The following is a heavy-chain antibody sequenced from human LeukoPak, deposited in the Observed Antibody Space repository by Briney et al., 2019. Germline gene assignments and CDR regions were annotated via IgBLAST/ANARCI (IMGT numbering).Heavy chain of an antibody. CDR1: GFTFSGYW. CDR2: IKQDGSEK. CDR3: AKVAQWLAIQSYFDH. V-gene: IGHV3-7*03. Sequence: GGSLRLSCAASGFTFSGYWMSWVRQAPGKGLEWVANIKQDGSEKYYVDSVKGRFTISRDNAKNSLYLQMNSLRAEDTAVYYCAKVAQWLAIQSYFDHWGQGTLVTVSS. D-gene: IGHD6-19*01. J-gene: IGHJ4*02.